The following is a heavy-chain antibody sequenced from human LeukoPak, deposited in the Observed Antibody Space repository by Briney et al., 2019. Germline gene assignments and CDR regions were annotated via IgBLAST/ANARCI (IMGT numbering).Heavy chain of an antibody. V-gene: IGHV3-23*01. J-gene: IGHJ4*02. CDR3: VRDLGGRSGH. D-gene: IGHD1-26*01. Sequence: GGSLRLSCEASGFTFNTYAMSWVRQAPGKGLEWVSVISISGGTYYADSVKGRSTIFRDNAKNTLYLQMNSLRAEDTAVYYCVRDLGGRSGHWGQGTLVTVSS. CDR1: GFTFNTYA. CDR2: ISISGGT.